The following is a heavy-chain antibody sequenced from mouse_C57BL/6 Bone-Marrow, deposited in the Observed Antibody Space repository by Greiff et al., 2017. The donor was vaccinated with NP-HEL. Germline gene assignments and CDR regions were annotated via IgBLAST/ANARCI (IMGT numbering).Heavy chain of an antibody. CDR1: GFTFSDYG. V-gene: IGHV5-15*01. J-gene: IGHJ3*01. CDR3: ARHDYDYAFAY. D-gene: IGHD2-4*01. CDR2: ISNLAYSI. Sequence: EVKLQESGGGLVQPGGSLKLSCAASGFTFSDYGMAWVRQAPRKGPEWVAFISNLAYSIYYADTVTGRFTISRENAKNTLYLEMSSLRSEDTAMYYCARHDYDYAFAYWGQGTLVTVSA.